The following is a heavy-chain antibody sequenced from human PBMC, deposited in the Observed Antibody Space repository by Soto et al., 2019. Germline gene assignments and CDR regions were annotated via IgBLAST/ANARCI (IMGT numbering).Heavy chain of an antibody. J-gene: IGHJ4*02. D-gene: IGHD3-3*01. CDR3: ARDYDFWSGYLSGHFDY. CDR2: IGHDSSDT. CDR1: GFTFSDYF. Sequence: QVQLVESGGGLVKPGGSLRLSCAASGFTFSDYFLTWIRQAPGKGLEWVSYIGHDSSDTNYADSVKGRFTISRDNANNSLFLQMNDLRVDDTAVYYCARDYDFWSGYLSGHFDYWGQGTLVTVSS. V-gene: IGHV3-11*05.